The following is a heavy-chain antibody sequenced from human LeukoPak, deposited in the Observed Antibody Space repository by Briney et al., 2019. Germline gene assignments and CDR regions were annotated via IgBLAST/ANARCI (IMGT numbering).Heavy chain of an antibody. V-gene: IGHV1-18*01. J-gene: IGHJ6*02. CDR2: ITTYNGDT. Sequence: GASVKVSCKASGYTFTSYGISWVRQAPGQGLEWMGWITTYNGDTNYAQKLQGRVTMTTDTSTSTAYMELRSLRSDDTAVYYCARVGATTRPSYGMDVWGQGTTVTVSS. CDR1: GYTFTSYG. CDR3: ARVGATTRPSYGMDV. D-gene: IGHD1-26*01.